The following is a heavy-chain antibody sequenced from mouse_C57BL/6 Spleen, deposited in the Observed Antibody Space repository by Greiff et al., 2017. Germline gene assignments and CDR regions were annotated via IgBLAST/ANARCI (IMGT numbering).Heavy chain of an antibody. Sequence: VQLQESGAELVRPGTSVKVSCKASGYAFTNYLLEWVKQRPGQGLEWIGVINPGSGGTNYNEKFKGKATLTADKSSSTAYMQLSSLTSEDSAVYFCAKDSSGYGGFAYWGQGTLVTVSA. CDR2: INPGSGGT. D-gene: IGHD3-2*02. J-gene: IGHJ3*01. V-gene: IGHV1-54*01. CDR1: GYAFTNYL. CDR3: AKDSSGYGGFAY.